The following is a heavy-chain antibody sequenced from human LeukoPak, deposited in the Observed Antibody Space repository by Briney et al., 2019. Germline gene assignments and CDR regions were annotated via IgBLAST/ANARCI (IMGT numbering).Heavy chain of an antibody. CDR2: IYYSGST. J-gene: IGHJ4*02. V-gene: IGHV4-31*03. CDR3: ARVNFDWLYATFDY. Sequence: SQTLSLTCTVSGGSISSGGYHWSWIRQHPGKGLEWIGYIYYSGSTYYNPSLKSRVTISVDTSKNQFSLKLSSVTAADTAVYYCARVNFDWLYATFDYWGQGTLVTVSS. CDR1: GGSISSGGYH. D-gene: IGHD3-9*01.